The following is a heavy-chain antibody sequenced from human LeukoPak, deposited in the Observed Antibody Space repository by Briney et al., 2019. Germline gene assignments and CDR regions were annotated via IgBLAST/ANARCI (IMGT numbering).Heavy chain of an antibody. J-gene: IGHJ4*02. Sequence: SETLSLTCTVSGGSISSYYWSWIRQPPGKGLEWIGYIYYSGSTNYNPSLKSRVTISVDTSKNQFSLKLSSVTAADTAVYYCERQVVVRGAYFDYWGQGTLVTVSS. CDR2: IYYSGST. D-gene: IGHD3-10*01. V-gene: IGHV4-59*08. CDR1: GGSISSYY. CDR3: ERQVVVRGAYFDY.